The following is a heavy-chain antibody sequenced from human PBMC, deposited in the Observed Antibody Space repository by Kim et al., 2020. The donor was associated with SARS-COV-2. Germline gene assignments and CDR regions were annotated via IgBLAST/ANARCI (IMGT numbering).Heavy chain of an antibody. J-gene: IGHJ5*02. Sequence: SETLSLTCTVSGGSLSSSTYYWGWIRQPPGKGLEWIGSIYYSGSTYYNPSLKSRVTISVDTSKYQFSLKLSSVTAADTAVYYCARDRGYPRWGWFDPWGQGTLVTVSS. D-gene: IGHD3-22*01. CDR2: IYYSGST. CDR3: ARDRGYPRWGWFDP. V-gene: IGHV4-39*01. CDR1: GGSLSSSTYY.